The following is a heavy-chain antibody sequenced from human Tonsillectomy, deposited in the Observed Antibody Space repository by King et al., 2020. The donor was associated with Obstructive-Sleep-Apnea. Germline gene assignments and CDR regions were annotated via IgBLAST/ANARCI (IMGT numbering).Heavy chain of an antibody. Sequence: VQLVESGGGLVQPGRSLRLSCAASGFSFDDYAMHWVRQAPGKGLEWVSGISWNSGNIAYGDSMKGRFTISRDNAKKSLYLQMDSLSAEDTALYYCARAGSNWDDAEYFQYWAKGTLVTVSS. V-gene: IGHV3-9*01. CDR2: ISWNSGNI. CDR3: ARAGSNWDDAEYFQY. D-gene: IGHD1-1*01. J-gene: IGHJ1*01. CDR1: GFSFDDYA.